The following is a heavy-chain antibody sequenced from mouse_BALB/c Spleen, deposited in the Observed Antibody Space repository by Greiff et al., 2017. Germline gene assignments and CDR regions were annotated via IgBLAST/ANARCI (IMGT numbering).Heavy chain of an antibody. Sequence: EVQVVESGGGLVQPGGSRKLSCAASGFTFSSFGMHWVRQAPEKGLEWVAYISSGSSTIYYAATVKGRFTISRDNPKNTLFLPMTSLRSEDTAMYYCARRRYDAMDYWGQGTSVTVSS. CDR2: ISSGSSTI. CDR1: GFTFSSFG. J-gene: IGHJ4*01. V-gene: IGHV5-17*02. CDR3: ARRRYDAMDY.